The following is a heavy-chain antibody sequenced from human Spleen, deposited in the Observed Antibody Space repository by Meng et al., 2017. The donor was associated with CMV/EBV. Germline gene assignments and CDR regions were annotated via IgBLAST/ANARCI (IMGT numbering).Heavy chain of an antibody. CDR1: GGSISSYY. V-gene: IGHV4-59*10. J-gene: IGHJ4*02. D-gene: IGHD2-2*01. CDR3: ARGPSVVVPAAHFDY. CDR2: IYTSGST. Sequence: QVQLRKWGAGLLKPSETLSLPCTVSGGSISSYYWSWIRQPAGKGLEWIGRIYTSGSTNYNPSLKSRVTMSVDTSKNQFSLKLSSVTAADTAVYYCARGPSVVVPAAHFDYWGQGTLVTVSS.